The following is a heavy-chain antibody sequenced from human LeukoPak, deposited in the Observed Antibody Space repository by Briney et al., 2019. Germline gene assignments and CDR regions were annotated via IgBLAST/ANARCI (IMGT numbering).Heavy chain of an antibody. V-gene: IGHV1-69*05. CDR1: GGTFSSYT. D-gene: IGHD3-3*01. CDR3: ARAPSTTICGVAHNWFDP. CDR2: IIPIFGTA. J-gene: IGHJ5*02. Sequence: SVKLSCKASGGTFSSYTISWVRQAPGQGLEWIGGIIPIFGTANYAQKFQGRVTITTDESTSTAYMELSSLRSEDTAVYYCARAPSTTICGVAHNWFDPWGQGTLVTVSS.